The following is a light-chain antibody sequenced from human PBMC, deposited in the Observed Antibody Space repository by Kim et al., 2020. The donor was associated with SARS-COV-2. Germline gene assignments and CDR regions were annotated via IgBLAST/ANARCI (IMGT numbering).Light chain of an antibody. V-gene: IGLV10-54*04. Sequence: PTTPPTCTGNSNNGGYEGAAWLQQHQGHPPKLLSYRNNNRPSGISDRFSASRSGNTASLTITGLQPEDETDYYCSAWDSSLSAWVFGGGTQLTVL. J-gene: IGLJ3*02. CDR3: SAWDSSLSAWV. CDR1: SNNGGYEG. CDR2: RNN.